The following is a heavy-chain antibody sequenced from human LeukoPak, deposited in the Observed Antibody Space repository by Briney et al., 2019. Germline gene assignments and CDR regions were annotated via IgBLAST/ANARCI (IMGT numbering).Heavy chain of an antibody. Sequence: GGSLRLSCAASGFTFSNAWMSWVRQAPGKGLEWVGRIKSKTDGGTTDYAAPVKGRFTISRDDSKNTLYLQMNSLKTEDTAVYYCTTEDRITIPPADWFDPWGQGTLVTVSS. J-gene: IGHJ5*02. CDR3: TTEDRITIPPADWFDP. D-gene: IGHD3-3*01. CDR2: IKSKTDGGTT. V-gene: IGHV3-15*01. CDR1: GFTFSNAW.